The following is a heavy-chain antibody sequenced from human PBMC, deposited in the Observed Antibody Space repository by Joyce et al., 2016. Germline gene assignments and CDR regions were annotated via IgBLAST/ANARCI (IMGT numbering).Heavy chain of an antibody. J-gene: IGHJ4*02. CDR3: AKILTATYSSGLFLDY. CDR1: GLTLSNYG. V-gene: IGHV3-30*18. CDR2: ISYDGIYK. Sequence: QVQLVESGGGVVQPGRSLRLSCAASGLTLSNYGVHWVRQAPGKGLEWVAVISYDGIYKYYADSGKGRFTIARDKSKNTVFLEMNSLRTEDTAVYYCAKILTATYSSGLFLDYGGQGTLVTVSS. D-gene: IGHD6-25*01.